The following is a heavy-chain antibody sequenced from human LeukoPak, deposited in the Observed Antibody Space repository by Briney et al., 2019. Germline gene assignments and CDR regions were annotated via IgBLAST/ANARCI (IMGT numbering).Heavy chain of an antibody. CDR2: ISSSSSYI. CDR1: GFTFSSYS. Sequence: GGSLRLSCAASGFTFSSYSMNWVRQAPGKGLEWVSSISSSSSYIYYADSVKGRFTISRDNAKNSLYLQMNSLRAENTAVYYCARDLLGWELHYFDYWGQGTLVTVSS. J-gene: IGHJ4*02. D-gene: IGHD1-26*01. V-gene: IGHV3-21*01. CDR3: ARDLLGWELHYFDY.